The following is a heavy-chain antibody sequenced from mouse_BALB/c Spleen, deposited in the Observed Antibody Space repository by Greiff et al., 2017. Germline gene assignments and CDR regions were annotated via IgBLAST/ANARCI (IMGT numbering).Heavy chain of an antibody. CDR3: AREYGNYLYYFDY. CDR2: ISSGGST. Sequence: DVMLVESGGGLVKPGGSLKLSCAASGFTFSSYAMSWVRQTPEKRLEWVASISSGGSTYYPDSVKGRFTISRDNARTILYLQMSSLRSEDTAMYYCAREYGNYLYYFDYWGQGTTLTVSS. D-gene: IGHD2-10*02. J-gene: IGHJ2*01. CDR1: GFTFSSYA. V-gene: IGHV5-6-5*01.